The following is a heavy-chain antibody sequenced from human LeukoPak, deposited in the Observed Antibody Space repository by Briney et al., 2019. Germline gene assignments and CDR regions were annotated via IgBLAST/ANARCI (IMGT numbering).Heavy chain of an antibody. CDR1: GFTFATYG. CDR2: AGDSTATT. Sequence: GGSLRLSCAASGFTFATYGMSWIRQAPGKGLEWVSVAGDSTATTHYADSVRGRFFISRDNSKNTVHLQMNNLRAEDTAVYYCAKDSFTVVRGVASDDGFAVWGQGTMVIVS. CDR3: AKDSFTVVRGVASDDGFAV. V-gene: IGHV3-23*01. J-gene: IGHJ3*01. D-gene: IGHD3-10*01.